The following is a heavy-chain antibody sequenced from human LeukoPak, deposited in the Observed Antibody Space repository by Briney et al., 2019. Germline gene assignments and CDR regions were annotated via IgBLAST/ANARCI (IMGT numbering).Heavy chain of an antibody. J-gene: IGHJ5*02. CDR2: ISWNSGSI. Sequence: PGGSLRLSCAASGFTFDDYAMHWVRQAPGKGLEWVSGISWNSGSIGYADSVKGRFTISRDNAKNSLYLQMNSLRVEDTALYYCAKASNMVRGLDNWFDPWGQGTLVTVSS. CDR3: AKASNMVRGLDNWFDP. D-gene: IGHD3-10*01. V-gene: IGHV3-9*01. CDR1: GFTFDDYA.